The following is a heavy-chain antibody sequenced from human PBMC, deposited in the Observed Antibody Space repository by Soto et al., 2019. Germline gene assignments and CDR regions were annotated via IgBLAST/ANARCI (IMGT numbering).Heavy chain of an antibody. D-gene: IGHD1-7*01. CDR2: IYYSGST. J-gene: IGHJ4*02. V-gene: IGHV4-31*03. CDR1: GDSLSSGGYY. Sequence: TLSLTCTVSGDSLSSGGYYWSLIRQHPGKGLEWIGYIYYSGSTYYNPSLKSRVTMSIDTSKNQFSLKLTSVTAADTAVYYCAIIPYNWNYAFDYWGQGTLVTVSS. CDR3: AIIPYNWNYAFDY.